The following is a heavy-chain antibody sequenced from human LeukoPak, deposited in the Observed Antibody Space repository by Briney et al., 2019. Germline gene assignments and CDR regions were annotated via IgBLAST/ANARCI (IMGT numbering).Heavy chain of an antibody. CDR1: RYTFTNYG. J-gene: IGHJ3*02. CDR2: ICAYKGNT. Sequence: ASVKVSRMTSRYTFTNYGISRVRQALGLRLEWMGWICAYKGNTKYAQKVQGRVSMTTDTSTSTAYMELRSLRFDDTAVYYCARDQSVRLLQTSSTYFKHVFAIWGQGSMVTVSS. CDR3: ARDQSVRLLQTSSTYFKHVFAI. V-gene: IGHV1-18*01. D-gene: IGHD6-13*01.